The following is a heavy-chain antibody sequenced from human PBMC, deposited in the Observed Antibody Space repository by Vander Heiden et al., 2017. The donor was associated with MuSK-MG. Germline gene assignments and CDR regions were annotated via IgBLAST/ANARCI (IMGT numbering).Heavy chain of an antibody. CDR3: TRAQEARIVRLSYYKDV. CDR2: IRSKGHGETT. J-gene: IGHJ6*03. V-gene: IGHV3-49*01. D-gene: IGHD1-26*01. CDR1: GFTLGDYA. Sequence: EVQLVESGGGLVQPGRSLRLSCTASGFTLGDYAMSWFRQAPGKGLEWVGFIRSKGHGETTEYAASVKGRVTISRDGSKTIALLQLNSLQTDDTAVYYCTRAQEARIVRLSYYKDVWGKGTTVTVSS.